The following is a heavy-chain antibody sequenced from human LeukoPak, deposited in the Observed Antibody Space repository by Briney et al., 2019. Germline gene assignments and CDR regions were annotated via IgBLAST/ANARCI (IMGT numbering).Heavy chain of an antibody. Sequence: ASVKVSCKASGGTFSSYAISWVRQAPGQGLEWMGGIIPIFGTANYAQKFQGRVTITTDESTSTAYMELSSLRSEDTAVYYCATKVVDYYDSSGYYSFDYWGQGTLVTVSS. J-gene: IGHJ4*02. CDR2: IIPIFGTA. CDR3: ATKVVDYYDSSGYYSFDY. D-gene: IGHD3-22*01. CDR1: GGTFSSYA. V-gene: IGHV1-69*05.